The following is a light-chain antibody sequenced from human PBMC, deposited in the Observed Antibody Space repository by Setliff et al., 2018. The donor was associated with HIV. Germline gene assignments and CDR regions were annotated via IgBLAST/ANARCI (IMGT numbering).Light chain of an antibody. CDR1: NSNVGGSKY. CDR2: EVN. Sequence: PRSVSGSPGQSVTISCTGTNSNVGGSKYVSWYQQYPGKAPKLLIYEVNKRPSEVPDRFSGSKSGNTASLTISGLQADDEADYYCCAYVFGTGTKVTVL. CDR3: CAYV. V-gene: IGLV2-11*01. J-gene: IGLJ1*01.